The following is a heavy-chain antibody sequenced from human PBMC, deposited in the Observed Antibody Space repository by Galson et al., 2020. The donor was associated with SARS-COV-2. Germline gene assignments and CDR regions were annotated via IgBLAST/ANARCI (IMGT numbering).Heavy chain of an antibody. CDR3: ARGSVDTAQAIDY. V-gene: IGHV4-59*01. J-gene: IGHJ4*02. Sequence: ETSETLSLTCTVSGGSISSYYWSWIRQPPGKGLEWIGYIYYSGSTNYNPSLKSRVTISVDTSKNQFSLKLSSVTAADTAVYYCARGSVDTAQAIDYWGQGTLVTVSS. CDR2: IYYSGST. D-gene: IGHD5-18*01. CDR1: GGSISSYY.